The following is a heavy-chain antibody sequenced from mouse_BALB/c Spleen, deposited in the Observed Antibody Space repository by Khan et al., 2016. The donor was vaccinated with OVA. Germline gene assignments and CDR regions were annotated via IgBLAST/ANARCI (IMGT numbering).Heavy chain of an antibody. CDR3: ARAYYRYDCYYAMDY. CDR1: GFSLSRYN. J-gene: IGHJ4*01. Sequence: QMQLKQSGPGLVAPSQSLSITCTVSGFSLSRYNIHWVRQPPGKSLVWLGMILGDGGTDYNSTLKSRLSISKHNSTSQVFLQMNSLQTDETAIYYCARAYYRYDCYYAMDYWGQGTSVTVSS. CDR2: ILGDGGT. V-gene: IGHV2-6-4*01. D-gene: IGHD2-14*01.